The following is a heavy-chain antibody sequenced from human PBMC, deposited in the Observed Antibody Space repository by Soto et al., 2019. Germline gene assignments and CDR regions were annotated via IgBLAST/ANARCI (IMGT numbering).Heavy chain of an antibody. CDR2: ISYDGSNK. J-gene: IGHJ4*02. CDR1: GFTFSSYA. CDR3: ARDIAAAGTLDY. V-gene: IGHV3-30-3*01. Sequence: QVQLVESGGGVVQPGRSLRLSCAASGFTFSSYAMHWVRQAPGKGLEWVAVISYDGSNKYYADSVKGRFTISRDNSKNMLYLQMNSLRAEDTAVYYCARDIAAAGTLDYWGQGTLVTVSS. D-gene: IGHD6-13*01.